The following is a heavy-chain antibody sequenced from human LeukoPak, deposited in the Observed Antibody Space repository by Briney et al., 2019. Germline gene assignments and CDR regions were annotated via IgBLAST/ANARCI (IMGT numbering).Heavy chain of an antibody. CDR3: ARESKVVPAAGYFDY. D-gene: IGHD2-2*01. V-gene: IGHV1-46*01. J-gene: IGHJ4*02. CDR2: INPSGGST. Sequence: ASVKVPFKASGYTFTSYYMHWVRQAPGQGLEWMGIINPSGGSTSYAQKFQGRVTMTRDTSTSTVYMELSSLRSEDTAVYYCARESKVVPAAGYFDYWGQGTLVTVSS. CDR1: GYTFTSYY.